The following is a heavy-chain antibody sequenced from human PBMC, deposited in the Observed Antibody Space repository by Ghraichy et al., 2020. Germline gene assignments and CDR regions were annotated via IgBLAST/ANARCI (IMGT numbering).Heavy chain of an antibody. CDR3: ARNRVANNY. V-gene: IGHV3-7*01. D-gene: IGHD1/OR15-1a*01. Sequence: GGSLRLSCAASGFTFSSFWMSWVRQAPGKGLEWVANINEDGSQRNYVDSVKGRFTVSRDNAKNSLDLQMNSLRAEDTAVYYCARNRVANNYWGQGTLVTVFS. J-gene: IGHJ4*02. CDR2: INEDGSQR. CDR1: GFTFSSFW.